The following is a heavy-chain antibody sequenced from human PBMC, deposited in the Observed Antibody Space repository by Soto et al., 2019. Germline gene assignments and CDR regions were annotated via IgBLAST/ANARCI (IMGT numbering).Heavy chain of an antibody. CDR3: ARVGTFWSGYNWFDP. Sequence: GGSLRLSCAASGFTFSSYWMSWVRQAPGKGLEWVANIKQDGSETYYVDSVKGRFTISRDNAKNSLYLEMNSLRAEDTAVYYCARVGTFWSGYNWFDPWGQGTLVTVSS. CDR2: IKQDGSET. V-gene: IGHV3-7*05. J-gene: IGHJ5*02. D-gene: IGHD3-3*01. CDR1: GFTFSSYW.